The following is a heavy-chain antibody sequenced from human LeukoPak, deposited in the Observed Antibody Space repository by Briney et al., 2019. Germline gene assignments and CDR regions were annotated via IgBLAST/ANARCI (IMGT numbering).Heavy chain of an antibody. J-gene: IGHJ4*02. CDR3: AKDGGLWVSAHWGDS. Sequence: GGSLRLSCAASGFTFSSYGMHWVRQAPGKGLEWVSTITTSDGNTYYADSVKGRFTVSRDNSKNTLYLQMNSLRAEDTAVYYCAKDGGLWVSAHWGDSWGRGTLVTVSS. D-gene: IGHD7-27*01. CDR1: GFTFSSYG. CDR2: ITTSDGNT. V-gene: IGHV3-23*01.